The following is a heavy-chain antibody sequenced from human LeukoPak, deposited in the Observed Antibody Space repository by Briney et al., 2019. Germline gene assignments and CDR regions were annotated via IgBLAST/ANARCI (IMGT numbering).Heavy chain of an antibody. J-gene: IGHJ6*03. Sequence: GGSLRLSCAASGFTLSSYAMSWVRQAPGKGLEWISYISLSGSPIYYADSVKGRFTISRDNAKNSLYLQMNSLRAEDTAVYYCARELLNTLPLSYSMDVWGKGATVIVSS. D-gene: IGHD4/OR15-4a*01. V-gene: IGHV3-48*04. CDR1: GFTLSSYA. CDR3: ARELLNTLPLSYSMDV. CDR2: ISLSGSPI.